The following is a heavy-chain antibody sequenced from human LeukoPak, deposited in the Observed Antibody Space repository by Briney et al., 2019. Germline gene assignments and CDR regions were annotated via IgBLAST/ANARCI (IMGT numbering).Heavy chain of an antibody. V-gene: IGHV4-4*02. CDR3: ARDRTDLPLDY. D-gene: IGHD3-3*01. CDR1: GDSISSDKW. Sequence: SETLSLTCAVSGDSISSDKWWSWVRQPPGKGLEWIGYIYYSGSTNYNPSLKSRVTISVDTSKNQFSLKLSSVTAADTAVYYCARDRTDLPLDYWGQGTLVTVSS. J-gene: IGHJ4*02. CDR2: IYYSGST.